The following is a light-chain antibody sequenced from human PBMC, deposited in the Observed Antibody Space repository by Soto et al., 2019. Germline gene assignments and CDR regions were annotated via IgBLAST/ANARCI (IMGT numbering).Light chain of an antibody. CDR1: SSDVGGYNH. Sequence: QSALTQPASVSGSPGQSITISCTGTSSDVGGYNHVSWYQQHPGKAPRLMIYAASNRPSGVSHRFSGSRSGNTASLTISGLQAEDEAHYYCSSYTSGSTLYVFGTGTKLTVL. J-gene: IGLJ1*01. V-gene: IGLV2-14*01. CDR3: SSYTSGSTLYV. CDR2: AAS.